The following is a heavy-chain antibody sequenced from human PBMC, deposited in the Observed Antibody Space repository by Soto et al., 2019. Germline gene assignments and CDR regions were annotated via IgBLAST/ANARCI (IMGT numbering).Heavy chain of an antibody. Sequence: QVQLVESGGGVVQPGRSLRLSCAVSGFTVSTYGMHWVRQAPGKGLEWVAVISRDGGTKYYADSVKGRFTSSRDNSRNTLFVEMNSLRGDDMAVYYCTGEVASGYWGQGTLVTVSS. CDR2: ISRDGGTK. CDR1: GFTVSTYG. D-gene: IGHD2-8*02. V-gene: IGHV3-30*03. J-gene: IGHJ4*02. CDR3: TGEVASGY.